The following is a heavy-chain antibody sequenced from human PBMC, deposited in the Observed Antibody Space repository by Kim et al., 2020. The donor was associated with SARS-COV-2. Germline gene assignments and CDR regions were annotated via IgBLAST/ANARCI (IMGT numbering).Heavy chain of an antibody. CDR2: IYYSGST. V-gene: IGHV4-31*03. CDR3: ARDRLLWFGDSHYGMDV. Sequence: SETLSLTCTVSGGSISSGGYYWSWIRQHPGKGLEWIGYIYYSGSTYYNPSLKSRVTISVDTSKNQFSLKLSSVTAADTAVYYCARDRLLWFGDSHYGMDVWGQGTTVTVSS. D-gene: IGHD3-10*01. J-gene: IGHJ6*02. CDR1: GGSISSGGYY.